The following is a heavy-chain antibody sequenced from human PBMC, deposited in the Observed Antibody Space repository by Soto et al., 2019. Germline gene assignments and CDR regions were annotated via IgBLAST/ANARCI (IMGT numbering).Heavy chain of an antibody. Sequence: LSLTCTVSGGSISSYYWSWIRQPAGKGLGWIGRIYTSGSTNYNPSLKSRVTMSVDTSKNQFSLRLSSVTAADTAVYYCARAGPPQLYSGYDFDYFDYWGQGTL. D-gene: IGHD5-12*01. CDR3: ARAGPPQLYSGYDFDYFDY. CDR1: GGSISSYY. CDR2: IYTSGST. V-gene: IGHV4-4*07. J-gene: IGHJ4*02.